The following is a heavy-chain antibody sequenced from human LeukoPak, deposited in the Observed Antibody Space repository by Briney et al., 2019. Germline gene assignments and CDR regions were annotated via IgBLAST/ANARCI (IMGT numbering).Heavy chain of an antibody. CDR1: GFTFSSYS. CDR2: ISSSSSYI. Sequence: GGSLRLSCAASGFTFSSYSMNWVRQAPGKGLEWVSSISSSSSYIYYADSVKGRFTISRDNAKNSLYLQMNSLRAEDTAVYYCARDRTDYYGSGNERYYYYYYYMDVWGKGTTVTVSS. D-gene: IGHD3-10*01. J-gene: IGHJ6*03. CDR3: ARDRTDYYGSGNERYYYYYYYMDV. V-gene: IGHV3-21*01.